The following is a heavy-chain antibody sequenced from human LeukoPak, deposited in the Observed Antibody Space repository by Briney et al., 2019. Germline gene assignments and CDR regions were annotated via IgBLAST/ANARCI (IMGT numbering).Heavy chain of an antibody. J-gene: IGHJ4*02. Sequence: PSGTLSLTCAVSGGSISSSNWWSWVRQPPGKGLEWIGEIYHSGSTNYNPSLKSRVTISVDKSKNQFSLKLSSVTAADTAVYYCARYSSSGTLRYYFDYWGQGTLVTVSS. V-gene: IGHV4-4*02. CDR1: GGSISSSNW. CDR3: ARYSSSGTLRYYFDY. CDR2: IYHSGST. D-gene: IGHD6-6*01.